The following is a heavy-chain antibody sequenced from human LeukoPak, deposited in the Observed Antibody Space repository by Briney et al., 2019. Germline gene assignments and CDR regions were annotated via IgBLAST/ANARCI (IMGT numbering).Heavy chain of an antibody. CDR3: ARVCSTSCYDAFDI. D-gene: IGHD2-2*01. J-gene: IGHJ3*02. V-gene: IGHV4-61*02. CDR2: IYTSGST. CDR1: GGSISSGSYY. Sequence: PSQTLSLTCTVSGGSISSGSYYWSWIRQPAGKGLEWIGRIYTSGSTNYNPSLKSRVTISVDTSKNQFSLKLSSVTAADTAVYYCARVCSTSCYDAFDIWGQGTMVTVSS.